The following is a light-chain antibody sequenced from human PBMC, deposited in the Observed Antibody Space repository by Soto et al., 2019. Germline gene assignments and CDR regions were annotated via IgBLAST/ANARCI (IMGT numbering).Light chain of an antibody. CDR3: QQYNSYPLT. CDR2: DAS. Sequence: DIQMTQSPSTLSASVGDRVTITCRASQSISSWLAWYQQKPGKAPKLLIYDASSLESGDPSRFSGSGSGTELTLTISSLQPDDFATYYCQQYNSYPLTFGGGTKVEIK. V-gene: IGKV1-5*01. J-gene: IGKJ4*01. CDR1: QSISSW.